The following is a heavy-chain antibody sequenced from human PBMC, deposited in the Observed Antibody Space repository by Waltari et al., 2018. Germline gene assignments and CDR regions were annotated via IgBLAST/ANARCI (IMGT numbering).Heavy chain of an antibody. V-gene: IGHV3-23*01. D-gene: IGHD1-26*01. CDR3: AKDRTSTSPGPAE. CDR1: GFTLAEHA. J-gene: IGHJ4*02. Sequence: EVQLLASGGGLVQTGTSLRLYCVVSGFTLAEHAMSWVRQAPGGRLEWISAISGLGDGTYYADSVKGRFTVSRDNPKTTLYLQLNNLRAEDTAIYYCAKDRTSTSPGPAEWGQGTLVAVSS. CDR2: ISGLGDGT.